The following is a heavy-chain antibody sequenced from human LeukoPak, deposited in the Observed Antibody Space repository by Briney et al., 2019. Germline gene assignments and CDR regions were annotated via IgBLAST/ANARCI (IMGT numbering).Heavy chain of an antibody. CDR2: IYHSGGT. CDR1: GGSISSGGYY. Sequence: SQTLSLTCTVSGGSISSGGYYWSWIRQPPGKGLEWIGYIYHSGGTYYNPSLKSRVTISVDRSKNQFSLKLSSVTAADTAVYYCARGFYGDYDVWFDPWGQGTLVTVSS. CDR3: ARGFYGDYDVWFDP. D-gene: IGHD4-17*01. V-gene: IGHV4-30-2*01. J-gene: IGHJ5*02.